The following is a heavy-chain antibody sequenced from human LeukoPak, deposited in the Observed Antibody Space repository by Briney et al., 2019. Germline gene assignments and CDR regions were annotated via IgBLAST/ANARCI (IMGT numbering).Heavy chain of an antibody. D-gene: IGHD6-19*01. J-gene: IGHJ5*02. CDR2: IYYSGST. V-gene: IGHV4-39*07. Sequence: SETLSLTCTVSGGSISSSSYYWGWIRQPPGKGLEWIGSIYYSGSTYYNPSLKSRVTISVDTSKNQFSLKLSSVTAADTAVYYCARDRPVLAVAGYNWFDPWGQGTLVTVSS. CDR3: ARDRPVLAVAGYNWFDP. CDR1: GGSISSSSYY.